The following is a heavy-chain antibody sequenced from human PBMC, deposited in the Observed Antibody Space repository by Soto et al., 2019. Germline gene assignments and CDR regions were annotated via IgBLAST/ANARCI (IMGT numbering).Heavy chain of an antibody. CDR1: GYRITSDP. CDR3: ARELANPFWSGSKAAFDI. CDR2: INAGNGNT. V-gene: IGHV1-3*01. Sequence: SLKRACKAAGYRITSDPMYWVRQATGQRLEWMGWINAGNGNTKYSQKFQGRVTITRDTSASTAYMELSSLRSEDTAVYYCARELANPFWSGSKAAFDIWGKGTMVTASS. J-gene: IGHJ3*02. D-gene: IGHD3-3*01.